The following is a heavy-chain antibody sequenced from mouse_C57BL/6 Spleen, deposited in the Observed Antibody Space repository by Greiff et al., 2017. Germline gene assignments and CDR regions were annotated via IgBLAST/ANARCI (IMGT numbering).Heavy chain of an antibody. CDR2: FYTGSGII. J-gene: IGHJ2*01. D-gene: IGHD1-1*01. CDR3: ARHEGEGLLFDY. Sequence: QVQLQQSGAELVKPGASVKLSCKASGYTFTAYPIHWVKQRSGQGLAWIGWFYTGSGIIRYNEKFQDKATLTADKSSSTVYMELSRLTSEDSAVYFCARHEGEGLLFDYWGQGTTLTVSS. V-gene: IGHV1-62-2*01. CDR1: GYTFTAYP.